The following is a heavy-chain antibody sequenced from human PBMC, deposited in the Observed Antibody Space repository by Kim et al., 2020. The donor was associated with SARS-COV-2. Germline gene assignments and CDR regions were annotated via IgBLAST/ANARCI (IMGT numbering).Heavy chain of an antibody. Sequence: GGSLRLSCAASGFTFSNAWMSWVRQAPGKGLEWVGRIKSKTDGGTTDYAAPVKGRFTISRDDSKNTLYLQMNSLKTEDTAVYYCLTTPDHYPFDYWGQGTLVTVSS. CDR3: LTTPDHYPFDY. J-gene: IGHJ4*02. D-gene: IGHD3-22*01. CDR2: IKSKTDGGTT. V-gene: IGHV3-15*01. CDR1: GFTFSNAW.